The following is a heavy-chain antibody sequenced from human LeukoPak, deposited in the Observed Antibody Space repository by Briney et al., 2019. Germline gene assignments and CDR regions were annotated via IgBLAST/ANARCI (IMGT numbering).Heavy chain of an antibody. Sequence: GGSLRLSCAASGFTFSNYAMAWVRQAPGKGLEWVSTSGGGTYYADSVKGRFTISRDSSKSTLYLQMNSLRAEDTAVYYCARSDWFDPWGQGTLVTVSS. CDR3: ARSDWFDP. CDR1: GFTFSNYA. J-gene: IGHJ5*02. V-gene: IGHV3-23*01. CDR2: SGGGT.